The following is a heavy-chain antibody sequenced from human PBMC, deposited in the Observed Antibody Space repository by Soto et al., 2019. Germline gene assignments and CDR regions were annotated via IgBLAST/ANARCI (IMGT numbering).Heavy chain of an antibody. J-gene: IGHJ4*02. CDR1: GFTFSDYS. D-gene: IGHD3-16*01. Sequence: QVQLVESGGGLVKPGGSLRLSCAASGFTFSDYSMTWIRLAPGKGLEWVSYITRSGSTIYYADSVKGRLTISRDNAKKSLYMQMNSLSAEDTAVYYCARYGGRAWDLDYWGQGTLVTVSS. CDR2: ITRSGSTI. V-gene: IGHV3-11*01. CDR3: ARYGGRAWDLDY.